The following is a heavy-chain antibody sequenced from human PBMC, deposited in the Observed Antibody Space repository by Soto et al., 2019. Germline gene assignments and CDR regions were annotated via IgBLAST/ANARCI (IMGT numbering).Heavy chain of an antibody. Sequence: EVQLVESGGGLVQPGRSLRLSCAASGFTFDDYDMHWVRQAPGKGLEWVSGISWNSDRIGYADSVKGRFTISRDNAKNSLYLQMNSLRAEGTALYYCAKDLGPATAFDIWGQGTVVTVSS. V-gene: IGHV3-9*01. J-gene: IGHJ3*02. CDR1: GFTFDDYD. D-gene: IGHD2-15*01. CDR3: AKDLGPATAFDI. CDR2: ISWNSDRI.